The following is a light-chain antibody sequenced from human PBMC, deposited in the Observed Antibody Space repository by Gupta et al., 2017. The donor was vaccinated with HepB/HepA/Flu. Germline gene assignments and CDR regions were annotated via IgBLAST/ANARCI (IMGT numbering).Light chain of an antibody. CDR2: GAS. CDR1: PSVSSSY. CDR3: QQYGSAPPLT. J-gene: IGKJ4*01. Sequence: IVLKQSPGTLSLSPGERATLSCRASPSVSSSYLAWYQQKPGQAPRLLIYGASSRATGIPERFSSSGSGTDFTLTISRLEPEDFAVYYCQQYGSAPPLTFGGGTKVEIK. V-gene: IGKV3-20*01.